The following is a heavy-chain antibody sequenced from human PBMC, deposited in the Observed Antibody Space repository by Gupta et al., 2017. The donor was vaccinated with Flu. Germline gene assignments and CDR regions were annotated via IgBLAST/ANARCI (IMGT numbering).Heavy chain of an antibody. CDR2: ISGSGGST. V-gene: IGHV3-23*01. Sequence: EVQLLESGGGLVQPGGSLRLSCAASGFTFSSYAMSWVRPAPGKGLEWVSAISGSGGSTYYADSVKGRFTISRDNSKNTLYLQMNSLRAEDTAVYYCAKDPFVDTAMVDAFDIWGQGTMVTVSS. J-gene: IGHJ3*02. CDR1: GFTFSSYA. CDR3: AKDPFVDTAMVDAFDI. D-gene: IGHD5-18*01.